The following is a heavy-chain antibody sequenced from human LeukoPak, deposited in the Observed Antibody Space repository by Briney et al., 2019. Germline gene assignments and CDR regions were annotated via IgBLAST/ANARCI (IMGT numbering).Heavy chain of an antibody. CDR1: GFTFSSYA. CDR3: AKALRSLVGASDY. CDR2: ISGSGGST. Sequence: GGSLRLSRAASGFTFSSYAMSWVRQAPGKGPEWVSAISGSGGSTYYADSVKGRFTISRDNSKNTLYLQMNSLRAEDTAVYYCAKALRSLVGASDYWGQGTLVTVSS. V-gene: IGHV3-23*01. D-gene: IGHD1-26*01. J-gene: IGHJ4*02.